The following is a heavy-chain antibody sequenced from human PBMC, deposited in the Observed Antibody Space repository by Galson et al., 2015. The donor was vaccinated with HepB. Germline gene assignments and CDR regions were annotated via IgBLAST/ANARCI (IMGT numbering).Heavy chain of an antibody. V-gene: IGHV3-21*01. J-gene: IGHJ4*02. CDR3: ASGSAYYYDSSGYYYGD. Sequence: LRLSCAASGFTFSSYSMNWVRQAPGKGLEWVSSISSSSSYIYYADSVKGRFTISRDNAKNSLYLQMNSLRAEDTAVYYCASGSAYYYDSSGYYYGDWGQGTLVTVSS. D-gene: IGHD3-22*01. CDR1: GFTFSSYS. CDR2: ISSSSSYI.